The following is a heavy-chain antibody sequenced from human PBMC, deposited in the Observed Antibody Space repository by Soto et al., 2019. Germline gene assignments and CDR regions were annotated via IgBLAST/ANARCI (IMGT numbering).Heavy chain of an antibody. Sequence: GGSLRLSCAASGFTFSSYAMSWVRQAPGKGMEWVSAISGSGGSTYYADSVKGRFTISRDNSKNTLYLQMNSLRAEDTAVYYCAKGLKGSSSWSPHFDYWGQGTLVTVSS. D-gene: IGHD6-13*01. J-gene: IGHJ4*02. V-gene: IGHV3-23*01. CDR2: ISGSGGST. CDR3: AKGLKGSSSWSPHFDY. CDR1: GFTFSSYA.